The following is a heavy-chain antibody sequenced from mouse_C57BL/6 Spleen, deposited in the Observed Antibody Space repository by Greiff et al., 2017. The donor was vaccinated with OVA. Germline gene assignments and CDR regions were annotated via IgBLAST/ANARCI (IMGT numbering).Heavy chain of an antibody. D-gene: IGHD3-2*02. CDR2: IYPGSGST. J-gene: IGHJ3*01. CDR1: GYTFTSYW. V-gene: IGHV1-55*01. CDR3: ARGGSSGPAWFAY. Sequence: QVQLQQSGAELVKPGASVKMSCKASGYTFTSYWITWVKQRPGQGLEWIGDIYPGSGSTNYNEKFKSKATLTVDTSSSTAYMQLSSLTSEDSAVYYCARGGSSGPAWFAYWGQGTLVTVSA.